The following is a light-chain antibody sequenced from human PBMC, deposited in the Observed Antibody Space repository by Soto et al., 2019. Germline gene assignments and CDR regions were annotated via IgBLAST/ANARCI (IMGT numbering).Light chain of an antibody. CDR3: QQYNSDSWA. CDR1: QNINNW. Sequence: DIQMTQSPSTLSASVGDRVTITCRASQNINNWLAWYQQKPGMAPKLLIYDASSLGSGVSSRFSGSGSGTEFSLTITSLQPDDFATYYCQQYNSDSWAFGQGTKVEI. CDR2: DAS. J-gene: IGKJ1*01. V-gene: IGKV1-5*01.